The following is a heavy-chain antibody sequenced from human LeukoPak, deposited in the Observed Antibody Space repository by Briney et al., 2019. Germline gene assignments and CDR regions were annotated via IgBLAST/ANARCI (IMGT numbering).Heavy chain of an antibody. J-gene: IGHJ4*02. Sequence: PGGSLRLSCAASGFTFSSYSMNWVRQAPGKGLEWVSSISSSSAYIYYADSMKGRFTISRDNAKNSLFLQMNSLRAEDTAVYYCAGAGHSAYKSGGDYWGQGTLVTVSS. D-gene: IGHD5-12*01. CDR1: GFTFSSYS. V-gene: IGHV3-21*01. CDR2: ISSSSAYI. CDR3: AGAGHSAYKSGGDY.